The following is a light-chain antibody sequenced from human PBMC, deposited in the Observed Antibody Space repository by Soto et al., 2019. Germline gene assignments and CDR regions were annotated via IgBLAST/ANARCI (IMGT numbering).Light chain of an antibody. CDR2: AAS. CDR1: HSISSW. CDR3: QQYYSYSLT. V-gene: IGKV1-5*01. Sequence: DIQMTQSPSTLSASVGDRVTLTCRASHSISSWLAWYQQKPGKAPNLLIYAASTLQSGVPSRFSGSGSGTDFTLTISCLQSEDFATYYCQQYYSYSLTFGQGTKVDIK. J-gene: IGKJ1*01.